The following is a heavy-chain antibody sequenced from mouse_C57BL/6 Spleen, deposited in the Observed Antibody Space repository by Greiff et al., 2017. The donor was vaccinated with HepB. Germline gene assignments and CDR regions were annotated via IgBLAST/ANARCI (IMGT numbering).Heavy chain of an antibody. J-gene: IGHJ2*01. D-gene: IGHD2-4*01. CDR2: IDPSDSYT. Sequence: QVQLQQPGAELVRPGTSVKLSCKASGYTFTSYWMHWVKQRPGQGLEWIGVIDPSDSYTNYNQKFKGKATLTVDTSSSTAYMQLSSLTSEDSAVCYCAREDYDAYWGQGTTLTVSS. V-gene: IGHV1-59*01. CDR1: GYTFTSYW. CDR3: AREDYDAY.